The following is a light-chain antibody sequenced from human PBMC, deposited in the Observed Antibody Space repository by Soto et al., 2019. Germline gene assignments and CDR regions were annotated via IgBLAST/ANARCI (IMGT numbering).Light chain of an antibody. Sequence: EIVLTQSPGTLSLSPGERATLSCRASQSVSNNYLAWYQQKPGQAPGLLIYGASSRSTGIPDRFNGSGSGTDFTLTISRLEPEDFAVYYCQQYGSSPRTFGQGTKLEIK. J-gene: IGKJ2*01. CDR1: QSVSNNY. CDR3: QQYGSSPRT. CDR2: GAS. V-gene: IGKV3-20*01.